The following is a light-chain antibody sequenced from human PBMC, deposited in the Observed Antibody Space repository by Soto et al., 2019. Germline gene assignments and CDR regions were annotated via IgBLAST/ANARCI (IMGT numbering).Light chain of an antibody. V-gene: IGKV1-39*01. CDR1: QSISSY. CDR2: AAS. CDR3: QQYNNWPPIT. Sequence: DIQMTQSPSSLSASVGDRVPITCRASQSISSYLNWYQQKPGKAPKLLIYAASSLQSGVPSRFSGSGSGTEFTLTISSLQSEDFAVYYCQQYNNWPPITFGQGTRLEIK. J-gene: IGKJ5*01.